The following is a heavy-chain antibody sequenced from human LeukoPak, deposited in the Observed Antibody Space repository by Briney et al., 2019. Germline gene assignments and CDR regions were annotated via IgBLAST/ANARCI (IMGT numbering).Heavy chain of an antibody. D-gene: IGHD1-20*01. CDR2: IRSETYGGTT. CDR3: TRDGITATRFFDY. V-gene: IGHV3-49*04. CDR1: GFTFGNYA. Sequence: GGSLRLSCVASGFTFGNYAMSWVRQAPGKGLEWVGFIRSETYGGTTEYAASVKGRFTTSRDDSKSIAYLQMNSLETEDTAVYYCTRDGITATRFFDYWGQGTLVTVSS. J-gene: IGHJ4*02.